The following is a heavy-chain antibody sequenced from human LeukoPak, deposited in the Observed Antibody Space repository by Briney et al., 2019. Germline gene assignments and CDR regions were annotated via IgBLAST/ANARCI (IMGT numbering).Heavy chain of an antibody. CDR3: ARAIAARPYFDY. J-gene: IGHJ4*02. Sequence: PGGSLRLSCAASGFTFSDYYMSWIRQAPGKGLEWVSYISSSSSYTNYADSVKGRFTISRDNAKNSLYLQMNSLGAEDTAVYYCARAIAARPYFDYWGQGTLVTVSS. CDR2: ISSSSSYT. V-gene: IGHV3-11*06. CDR1: GFTFSDYY. D-gene: IGHD6-6*01.